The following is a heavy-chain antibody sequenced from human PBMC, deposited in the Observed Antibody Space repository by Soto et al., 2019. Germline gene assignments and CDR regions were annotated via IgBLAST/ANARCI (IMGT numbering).Heavy chain of an antibody. D-gene: IGHD3-16*01. V-gene: IGHV3-23*01. CDR3: ARQRSYVRSFFDY. CDR2: VSGSGGST. J-gene: IGHJ4*02. Sequence: GGFLRLSCAASGFNFENYGMSWVRQAPGKGLEWVSTVSGSGGSTYYAASVKGRFTISREYSKNTLYLQMNSLRAEDTAVYLCARQRSYVRSFFDYLSKGTLGAVSS. CDR1: GFNFENYG.